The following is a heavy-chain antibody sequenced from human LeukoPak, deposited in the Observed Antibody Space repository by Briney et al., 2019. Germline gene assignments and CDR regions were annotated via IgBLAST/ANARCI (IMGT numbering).Heavy chain of an antibody. Sequence: PGGSLRLSCAASGFTFSSYSMNWVRQAPGKGLEWASSISSSSSYIYYADSVKGRFTISRDNSKNTLYLQMNSLRAEDTAVYYCAMLYSSSSIQRDYWGQGTLVTVSS. V-gene: IGHV3-21*04. CDR1: GFTFSSYS. J-gene: IGHJ4*02. CDR2: ISSSSSYI. D-gene: IGHD6-6*01. CDR3: AMLYSSSSIQRDY.